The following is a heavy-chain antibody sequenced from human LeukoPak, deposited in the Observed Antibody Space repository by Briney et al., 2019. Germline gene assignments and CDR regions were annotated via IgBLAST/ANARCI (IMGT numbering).Heavy chain of an antibody. Sequence: ASVKVSCKASGYTFTSYDINLVRQATGQGLEWMGWMNPNSGNTGYAQKLQGRVTMTTDTSTSTAYMELRSLRSDDTAVYYCARDLSPVVQIDYWGQGTLVTVSS. CDR3: ARDLSPVVQIDY. J-gene: IGHJ4*02. V-gene: IGHV1-8*01. D-gene: IGHD2-2*01. CDR2: MNPNSGNT. CDR1: GYTFTSYD.